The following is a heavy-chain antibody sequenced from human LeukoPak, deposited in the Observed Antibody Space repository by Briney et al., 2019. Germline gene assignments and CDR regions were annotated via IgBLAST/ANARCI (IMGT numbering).Heavy chain of an antibody. CDR1: GYTFTSYY. Sequence: ASVKVSCKASGYTFTSYYMHWVRQAPGQGLEWMGIINPSGGSTSYAQKFQGRVTMTRDMSTSTVYMELSSLRSEDTAVYYCARDIVCCGSSPNWFDPWGQGTLVTVSS. CDR3: ARDIVCCGSSPNWFDP. V-gene: IGHV1-46*01. CDR2: INPSGGST. J-gene: IGHJ5*02. D-gene: IGHD6-6*01.